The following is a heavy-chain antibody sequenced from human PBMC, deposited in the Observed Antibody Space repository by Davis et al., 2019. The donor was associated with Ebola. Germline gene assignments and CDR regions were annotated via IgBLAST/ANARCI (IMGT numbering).Heavy chain of an antibody. CDR3: AIQVVGTTRIFDF. CDR2: LFYTGTT. J-gene: IGHJ4*02. Sequence: ESLKISCAASGFTVSSNYMSWVRQAPGKGLEWIGSLFYTGTTYFNPSLNSRVAVSVDTSRNHFSLKLSSVTATDTAIYYCAIQVVGTTRIFDFWGQGTLVTVSS. V-gene: IGHV4-59*04. CDR1: GFTVSSNY. D-gene: IGHD2-21*02.